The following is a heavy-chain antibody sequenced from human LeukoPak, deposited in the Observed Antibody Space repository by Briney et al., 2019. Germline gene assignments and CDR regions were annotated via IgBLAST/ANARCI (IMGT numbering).Heavy chain of an antibody. D-gene: IGHD3-9*01. V-gene: IGHV3-48*03. CDR2: IRASGKTI. Sequence: QPGGSLRLSCTASGFSFSDYQMNWVRQAPGGGLEWTSYIRASGKTINYADSVKGRFTISRDNAKNSMYLQMNSLRAEDTAVYYCTRVQGGQYFANKYGTIDYWGQGALVIVSS. J-gene: IGHJ4*02. CDR1: GFSFSDYQ. CDR3: TRVQGGQYFANKYGTIDY.